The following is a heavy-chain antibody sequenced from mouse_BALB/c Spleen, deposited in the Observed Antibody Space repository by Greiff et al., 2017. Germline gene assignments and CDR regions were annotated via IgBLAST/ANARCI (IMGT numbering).Heavy chain of an antibody. J-gene: IGHJ4*01. D-gene: IGHD2-3*01. CDR2: ISDGGSYT. Sequence: EVKLMESGGGLVKPGGSLKLSCAASGFTFSDYYMYWVRQTPEKRLEWVATISDGGSYTYYPDSVKGRFTISRDNAKNNLYLQMSSLKSGDTAMYYCARVPDGNYAMDYWGQGTSVTVSS. V-gene: IGHV5-4*02. CDR1: GFTFSDYY. CDR3: ARVPDGNYAMDY.